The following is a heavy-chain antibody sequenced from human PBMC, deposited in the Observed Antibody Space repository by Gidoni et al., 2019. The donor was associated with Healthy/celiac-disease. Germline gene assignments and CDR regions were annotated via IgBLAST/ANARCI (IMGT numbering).Heavy chain of an antibody. CDR3: ARYIHDNDYGDYEGDGMDV. V-gene: IGHV1-69*01. CDR2: IIPIFGTA. CDR1: GGTFSSYA. J-gene: IGHJ6*02. D-gene: IGHD4-17*01. Sequence: QVQLVQSGAEVKKPGSSVKVSCKASGGTFSSYAISWVRQAPGQGLEWMGGIIPIFGTANYAQKFQGRVTITADESTSTAYMELSSLRSEDTAVYYCARYIHDNDYGDYEGDGMDVWGQGTTVTVSS.